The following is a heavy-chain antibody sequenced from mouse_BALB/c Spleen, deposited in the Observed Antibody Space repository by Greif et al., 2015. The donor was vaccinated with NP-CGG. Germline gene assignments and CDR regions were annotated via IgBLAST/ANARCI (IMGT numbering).Heavy chain of an antibody. CDR3: ARDSLYDYDKVMDY. CDR1: GFSLTSYG. Sequence: VQLQQSGPGLVAPSQSLSITCTVSGFSLTSYGVHWVHQPPGKGLEWLGVIWAGGSTNYNSALMSRLSISKDNSKSQVFLKMNSLQTDDTAMYYCARDSLYDYDKVMDYWGQGTSVTVSS. CDR2: IWAGGST. J-gene: IGHJ4*01. D-gene: IGHD2-4*01. V-gene: IGHV2-9*02.